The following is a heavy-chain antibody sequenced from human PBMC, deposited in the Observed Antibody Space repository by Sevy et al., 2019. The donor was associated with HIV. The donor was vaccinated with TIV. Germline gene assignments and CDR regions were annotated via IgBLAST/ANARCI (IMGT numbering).Heavy chain of an antibody. D-gene: IGHD6-13*01. Sequence: SETLSLTCAVYGGSFSTYYWNWIRQPPGKGLEWIGEINHSGSTYYNPSLKSRVTISVDTSKNQFFLRLNSVTAADTAVYFCAKGVHSASCYSSSGAFDIWGQGTMVTVSS. V-gene: IGHV4-34*01. CDR1: GGSFSTYY. CDR2: INHSGST. J-gene: IGHJ3*02. CDR3: AKGVHSASCYSSSGAFDI.